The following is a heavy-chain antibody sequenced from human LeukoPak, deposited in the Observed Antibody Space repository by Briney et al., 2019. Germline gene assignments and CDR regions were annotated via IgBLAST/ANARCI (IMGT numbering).Heavy chain of an antibody. V-gene: IGHV3-74*03. D-gene: IGHD6-13*01. J-gene: IGHJ4*02. Sequence: GGSLRLSCAASGFTFSSHWMYWVRQAPGKGLMWVSRINSDGSITTYADSVKGRFTISRDNAKNTLYLQMNSLRAEDTAVYYCARLMGQQLGYFDYWGQGNLVTVSS. CDR3: ARLMGQQLGYFDY. CDR2: INSDGSIT. CDR1: GFTFSSHW.